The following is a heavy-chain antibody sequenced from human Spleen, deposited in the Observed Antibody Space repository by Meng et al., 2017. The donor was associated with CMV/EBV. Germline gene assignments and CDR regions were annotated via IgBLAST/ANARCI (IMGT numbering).Heavy chain of an antibody. CDR2: ISYDGSNK. J-gene: IGHJ4*02. CDR1: GFTFSDYY. D-gene: IGHD5/OR15-5a*01. V-gene: IGHV3-30-3*01. CDR3: ARESIVSYDY. Sequence: QWQLVGVGGGLVKPGGSLGLSCAASGFTFSDYYMSWIRQAPGKGLEWVAVISYDGSNKYYADSVKGRFTISRDNSKNTLYLQMNSLRAEDTAVYYCARESIVSYDYWGQGTLVTVSS.